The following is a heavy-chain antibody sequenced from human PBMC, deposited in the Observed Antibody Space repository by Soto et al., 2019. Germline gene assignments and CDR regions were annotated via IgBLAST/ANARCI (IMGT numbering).Heavy chain of an antibody. CDR3: AKGDSDYYFDS. V-gene: IGHV3-23*01. CDR2: SSASGSNG. J-gene: IGHJ4*02. Sequence: GESLRLSCAASGFTFSTYVMAWVRQAPGRGLEWVSGSSASGSNGFYTDSVKGRFIISRDNSKNTLYLQMNSLRVDGTALYFCAKGDSDYYFDSLGQGTLVTVSS. CDR1: GFTFSTYV. D-gene: IGHD4-4*01.